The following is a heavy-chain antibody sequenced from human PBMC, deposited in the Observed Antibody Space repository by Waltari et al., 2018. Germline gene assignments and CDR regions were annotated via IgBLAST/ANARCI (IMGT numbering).Heavy chain of an antibody. CDR3: ARGGYYDFWSGGY. V-gene: IGHV3-21*01. D-gene: IGHD3-3*01. CDR1: GFTFSSYS. CDR2: ISSSSSYI. Sequence: EVQLVESGGGLVKPGGSLRLSCAASGFTFSSYSMTWVRQAPGKGLEWVSSISSSSSYIYYADSVKGRFTISRDNAKNSLYLQMNSLRAEDTAVYYCARGGYYDFWSGGYWGQGTLVTVSS. J-gene: IGHJ4*02.